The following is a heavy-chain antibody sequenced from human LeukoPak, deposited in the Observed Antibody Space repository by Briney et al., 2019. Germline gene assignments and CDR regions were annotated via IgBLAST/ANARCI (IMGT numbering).Heavy chain of an antibody. D-gene: IGHD4-17*01. CDR1: GGSFSGYY. J-gene: IGHJ4*02. Sequence: SETLSLTCAVYGGSFSGYYWSWIRQPPGKGLEWIGEINHSGSTNYNPSLKSRVTISVDTSKNQFSLKLSSVTAADTAVYYCARTKSYGDQYYFDCWGQGTLVTVSS. CDR2: INHSGST. CDR3: ARTKSYGDQYYFDC. V-gene: IGHV4-34*01.